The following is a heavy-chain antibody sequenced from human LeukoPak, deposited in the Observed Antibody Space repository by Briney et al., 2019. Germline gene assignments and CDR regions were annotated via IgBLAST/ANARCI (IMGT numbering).Heavy chain of an antibody. Sequence: ASVKVSCKVSGYTLTELSMHWVRQAPGKGLEWMGGFDPEDGETFYAQKFQGRVTMTEDTSTDTAYMELSSLRAEDTAVYYCARRGTRSSGYYFDYWGQGTLVTVSS. J-gene: IGHJ4*02. CDR3: ARRGTRSSGYYFDY. CDR2: FDPEDGET. CDR1: GYTLTELS. V-gene: IGHV1-24*01. D-gene: IGHD3-22*01.